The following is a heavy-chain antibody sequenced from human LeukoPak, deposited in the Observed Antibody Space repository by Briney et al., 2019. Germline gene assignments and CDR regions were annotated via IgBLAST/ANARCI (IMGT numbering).Heavy chain of an antibody. CDR3: ARDGPPNYDSSGDDTLTYLDAFDI. Sequence: ASVKVSCKASGYTLTGYYMHWVRQAPGQGLEWMGWINPNSGGTNYAQKFQGRVTMTRDTSISTAYMELSRLRSDDTAVYYCARDGPPNYDSSGDDTLTYLDAFDIWGQGTMVTVSS. CDR2: INPNSGGT. V-gene: IGHV1-2*02. CDR1: GYTLTGYY. J-gene: IGHJ3*02. D-gene: IGHD3-22*01.